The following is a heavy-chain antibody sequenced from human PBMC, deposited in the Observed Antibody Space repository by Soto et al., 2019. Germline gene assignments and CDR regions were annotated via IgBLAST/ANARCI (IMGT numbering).Heavy chain of an antibody. CDR2: VSFDGNTE. D-gene: IGHD3-10*01. Sequence: GGSLRLSCAASGFTFNNYAMLWVRQAPGKGLEWVAVVSFDGNTEYYADSVRDRFIISRDNSKDTLYLQMNTLRFVDTAMYKCMGVASGSGPAWGQGTLVTVSS. CDR1: GFTFNNYA. V-gene: IGHV3-30-3*01. J-gene: IGHJ4*02. CDR3: MGVASGSGPA.